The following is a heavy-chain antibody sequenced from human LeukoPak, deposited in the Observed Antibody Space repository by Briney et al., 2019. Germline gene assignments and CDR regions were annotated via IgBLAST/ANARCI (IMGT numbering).Heavy chain of an antibody. J-gene: IGHJ4*02. CDR1: GFIFDDYA. V-gene: IGHV3-9*01. CDR3: AKDVQMTSNAYYNYFDY. D-gene: IGHD3-22*01. CDR2: ISSNSGGI. Sequence: PGGSLRLSCVASGFIFDDYAIHWVRPAPGKGLEWVSGISSNSGGIDYADSVKGRFTISRDNAKNSLYLQMNSLRPEDTAFYYCAKDVQMTSNAYYNYFDYWGPGTLVTVSS.